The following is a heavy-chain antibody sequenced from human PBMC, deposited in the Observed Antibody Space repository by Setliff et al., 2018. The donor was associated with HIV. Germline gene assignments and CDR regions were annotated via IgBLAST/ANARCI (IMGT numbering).Heavy chain of an antibody. Sequence: SETLSLTCTVSGGSINNYYWGWIRQPPGKRLEWLGSIYSSGSPSYNPSLSSRLTISVGTSKNHVSLRLSPVTAADTGVYYCARHRDPPGTSWIYYYYYMDLWGEGTTVTVSS. J-gene: IGHJ6*03. V-gene: IGHV4-39*01. CDR2: IYSSGSP. D-gene: IGHD6-13*01. CDR3: ARHRDPPGTSWIYYYYYMDL. CDR1: GGSINNYY.